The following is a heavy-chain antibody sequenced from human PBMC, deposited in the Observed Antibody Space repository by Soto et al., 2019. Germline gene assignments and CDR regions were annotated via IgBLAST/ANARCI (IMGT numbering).Heavy chain of an antibody. D-gene: IGHD1-26*01. CDR3: TRDPVGGNWFDP. J-gene: IGHJ5*02. CDR1: GYTFTSYV. Sequence: ASVKVSCKASGYTFTSYVISWVRQAPGQGLEWMGWTNPYNGNTNYAQKLQGRVTMTTDTSTSTAYMELRSLRSDDTAVYYCTRDPVGGNWFDPWGQGTLVTAPQ. V-gene: IGHV1-18*01. CDR2: TNPYNGNT.